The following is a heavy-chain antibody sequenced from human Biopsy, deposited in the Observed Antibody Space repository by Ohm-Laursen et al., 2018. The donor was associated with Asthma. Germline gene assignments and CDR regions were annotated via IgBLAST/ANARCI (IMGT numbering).Heavy chain of an antibody. J-gene: IGHJ6*02. CDR1: GDSFSNYA. Sequence: GSSVKVSCKASGDSFSNYAISWVRQAPGQGLEWMGGLIPALDTPDHAQMFEGRVTITADESTSTAYMELSSLSSEDTAVYYCARGYSGSDRIVYYYSGLEVWGQGTTVTVSS. CDR3: ARGYSGSDRIVYYYSGLEV. V-gene: IGHV1-69*01. D-gene: IGHD5-12*01. CDR2: LIPALDTP.